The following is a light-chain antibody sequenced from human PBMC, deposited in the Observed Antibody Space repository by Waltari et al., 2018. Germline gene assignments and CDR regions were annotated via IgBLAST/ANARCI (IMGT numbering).Light chain of an antibody. V-gene: IGKV3-20*01. CDR2: GAS. J-gene: IGKJ4*01. CDR1: QSVSRNY. CDR3: QQYDGFVLT. Sequence: EIVLTQSPGTLSLSPGERATLSRRARQSVSRNYLNWYQKKPGQPPRILIHGASSRATGIPDRFSGSGSGTDFTLTISRLEPADLAVYYCQQYDGFVLTFGGGTKV.